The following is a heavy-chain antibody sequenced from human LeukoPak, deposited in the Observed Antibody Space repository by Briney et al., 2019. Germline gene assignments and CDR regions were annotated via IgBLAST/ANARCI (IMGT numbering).Heavy chain of an antibody. Sequence: GGSLRLSCAASGFTFSSYEMNWVRQAPGKGLEWVSYISSSGSTIYYADSVKGRFTISRDKAKNSLYLQMNSLRAEDTAVYYCATTVTTNGGFDYWGQGTLVTVSS. CDR3: ATTVTTNGGFDY. CDR1: GFTFSSYE. J-gene: IGHJ4*02. D-gene: IGHD4-17*01. CDR2: ISSSGSTI. V-gene: IGHV3-48*03.